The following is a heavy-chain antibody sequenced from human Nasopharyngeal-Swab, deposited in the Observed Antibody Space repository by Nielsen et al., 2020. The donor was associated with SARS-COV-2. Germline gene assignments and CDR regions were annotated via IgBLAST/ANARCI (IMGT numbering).Heavy chain of an antibody. CDR3: ARGQGGNSDY. CDR1: GYTFPSYD. D-gene: IGHD4-23*01. Sequence: ASVNLSCTASGYTFPSYDINWVRQATGPGLEWMGWMNPNSGNTGYAQKFQGRVTMTRNTSISTAYMELSSLRSEDTAVYYCARGQGGNSDYWGQGTLVTVSS. J-gene: IGHJ4*02. CDR2: MNPNSGNT. V-gene: IGHV1-8*01.